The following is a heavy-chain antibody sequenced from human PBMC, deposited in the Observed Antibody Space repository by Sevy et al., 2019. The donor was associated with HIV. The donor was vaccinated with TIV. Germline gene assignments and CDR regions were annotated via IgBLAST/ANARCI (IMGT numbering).Heavy chain of an antibody. CDR1: GFTFSTYG. J-gene: IGHJ4*02. Sequence: GGSLRLSCAASGFTFSTYGMHWVRQAPGKGLEWDAVIWFDGSNTYYADSVKGRFTISRDIAKNTLHLQMNSLRAEDTAVYYCARDLGFYAYGDYGPAFMPDYWGQGTLVTVSS. CDR3: ARDLGFYAYGDYGPAFMPDY. CDR2: IWFDGSNT. V-gene: IGHV3-33*01. D-gene: IGHD3-16*01.